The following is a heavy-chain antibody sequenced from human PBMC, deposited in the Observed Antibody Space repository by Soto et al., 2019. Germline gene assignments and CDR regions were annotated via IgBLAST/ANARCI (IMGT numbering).Heavy chain of an antibody. CDR2: IYYSGST. V-gene: IGHV4-59*01. J-gene: IGHJ6*02. Sequence: LSLTCTVSGGSISSYYWSWIRQPPGKGLEWIGYIYYSGSTNYNPSLKSRVTISVDTSKNQFSLKLSSVTAADTAVYYCASSNIAAAGFYYYALDVWGRGTTVTVSS. CDR3: ASSNIAAAGFYYYALDV. CDR1: GGSISSYY. D-gene: IGHD6-13*01.